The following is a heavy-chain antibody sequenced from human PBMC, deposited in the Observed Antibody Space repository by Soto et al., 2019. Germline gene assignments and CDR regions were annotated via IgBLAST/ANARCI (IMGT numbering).Heavy chain of an antibody. D-gene: IGHD1-1*01. CDR2: MSHSGGT. J-gene: IGHJ3*02. CDR1: GGSISSGGYS. V-gene: IGHV4-30-2*01. Sequence: PSETLSLTCAVSGGSISSGGYSWSWIRQPPGKGLEWIGDMSHSGGTHFNPSLKSRVTISVDTSKNQFSLNIYSVTAADTALYYCARVERGTVTTVVDAFDIWGPGTMVTVSS. CDR3: ARVERGTVTTVVDAFDI.